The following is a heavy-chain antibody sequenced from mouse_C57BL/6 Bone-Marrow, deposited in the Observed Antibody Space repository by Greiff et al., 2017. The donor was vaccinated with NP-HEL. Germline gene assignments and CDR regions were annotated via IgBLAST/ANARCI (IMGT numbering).Heavy chain of an antibody. CDR1: GYTFTDYY. V-gene: IGHV1-19*01. Sequence: EVQLQESGPVLVKPGASVKMSCKASGYTFTDYYMNWVKQSHGKSLEWIGVINPYNGGTSYNQKFKGKATLTVDKSSSTAYMELNSLTSEDSAVYYCARGGYRGYWYFDVWGTGTTVTVSS. J-gene: IGHJ1*03. CDR3: ARGGYRGYWYFDV. CDR2: INPYNGGT. D-gene: IGHD2-12*01.